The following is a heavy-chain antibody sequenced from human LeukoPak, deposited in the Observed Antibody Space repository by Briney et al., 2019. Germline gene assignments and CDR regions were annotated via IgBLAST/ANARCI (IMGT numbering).Heavy chain of an antibody. J-gene: IGHJ4*02. Sequence: GGSLRLSCAASGFTFSSYSMNWVRQAPGKGLEWASSISSSSSYIYYADSVKGRFTISRDNAKNSLYLQMNSLRAEDTAVYYCASGKDSGYDYVATVGYYFDYWGQGTLVTVSS. CDR2: ISSSSSYI. CDR3: ASGKDSGYDYVATVGYYFDY. CDR1: GFTFSSYS. V-gene: IGHV3-21*01. D-gene: IGHD5-12*01.